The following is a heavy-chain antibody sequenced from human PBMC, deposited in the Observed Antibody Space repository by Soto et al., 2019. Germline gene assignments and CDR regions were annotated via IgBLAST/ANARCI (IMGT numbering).Heavy chain of an antibody. D-gene: IGHD6-13*01. V-gene: IGHV1-3*01. Sequence: ASVKVSCKASGYTFTSYGIHWVRQAPGQRLEWMGWINAANGDTKYSPKFQGRVAITRDTSASTAYMELSSLRSEDTAVYYCVRRHVSATGIDWFDPWGQGTLVTVSS. CDR2: INAANGDT. CDR3: VRRHVSATGIDWFDP. CDR1: GYTFTSYG. J-gene: IGHJ5*02.